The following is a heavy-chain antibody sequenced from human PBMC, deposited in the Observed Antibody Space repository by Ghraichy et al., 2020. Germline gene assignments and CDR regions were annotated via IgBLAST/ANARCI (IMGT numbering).Heavy chain of an antibody. CDR3: AREYYLADYYDSSGPPGV. CDR2: IYYSGST. V-gene: IGHV4-59*01. CDR1: GGSISSYY. D-gene: IGHD3-22*01. Sequence: SETLSLTCTVSGGSISSYYWSWIRQPPGKGLEWIGYIYYSGSTNYNPSLKSRVTISVDTSKNQFSLKLSSVTAADTAVYYCAREYYLADYYDSSGPPGVWGQGTTVTVSS. J-gene: IGHJ6*02.